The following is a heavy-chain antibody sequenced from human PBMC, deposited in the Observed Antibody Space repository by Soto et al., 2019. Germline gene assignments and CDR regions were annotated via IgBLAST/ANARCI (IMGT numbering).Heavy chain of an antibody. CDR2: IYYSGST. V-gene: IGHV4-59*08. CDR3: ARHGDVPSIYGRDYTYYFDY. CDR1: GGSVSSFC. J-gene: IGHJ4*02. Sequence: SETMSLTCYVSGGSVSSFCGTWIRQSPGKGLEWIGHIYYSGSTNYNPSLKSRVTISVDTSKNQFSLKLSSVTAADTAVYYCARHGDVPSIYGRDYTYYFDYWGQGTLVTVSS. D-gene: IGHD4-4*01.